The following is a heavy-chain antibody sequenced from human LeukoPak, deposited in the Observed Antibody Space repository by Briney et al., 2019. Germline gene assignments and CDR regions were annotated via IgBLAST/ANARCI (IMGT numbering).Heavy chain of an antibody. CDR2: IPYDGSNK. V-gene: IGHV3-30-3*01. Sequence: GRSLRLSCAASGFTFSSYAMHWVRQAPGKGLEWVAVIPYDGSNKFYADSVKGRFTISRDNSKNTLYLQMNSLRAEDTAVYYCARRGSSFDLYYYYGLDVWGQGTTVTVSS. J-gene: IGHJ6*02. CDR3: ARRGSSFDLYYYYGLDV. CDR1: GFTFSSYA. D-gene: IGHD6-13*01.